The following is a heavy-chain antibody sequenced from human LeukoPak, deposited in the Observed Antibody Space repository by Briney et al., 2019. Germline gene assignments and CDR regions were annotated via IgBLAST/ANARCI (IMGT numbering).Heavy chain of an antibody. CDR1: GGSISSSSYY. V-gene: IGHV4-39*01. Sequence: PSETLSPTCTVSGGSISSSSYYWGWIRQPPGKGLEWIGSIYYSGSTYYNPSLKSRVTISVDTSKNQFSLKLSSVTAADTAVYYCARQTVVNYFDYWGQGTLVTVSS. CDR3: ARQTVVNYFDY. D-gene: IGHD2-15*01. J-gene: IGHJ4*02. CDR2: IYYSGST.